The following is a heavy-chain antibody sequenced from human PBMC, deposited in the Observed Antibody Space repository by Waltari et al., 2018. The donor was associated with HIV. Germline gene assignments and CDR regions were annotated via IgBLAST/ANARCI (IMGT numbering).Heavy chain of an antibody. Sequence: QIRLFQSDHVVRKPGASVTISCTTSGSPFIHYHVTWLRQSLGQRLDWMGGITRYTANTNYTRESQGRVTLTTDAAAATAYLELRDLRPDDTAMYFCTRGNIWGSYRYFDYWGPGTLVTVS. CDR1: GSPFIHYH. J-gene: IGHJ4*02. V-gene: IGHV1-18*01. D-gene: IGHD3-16*02. CDR2: ITRYTANT. CDR3: TRGNIWGSYRYFDY.